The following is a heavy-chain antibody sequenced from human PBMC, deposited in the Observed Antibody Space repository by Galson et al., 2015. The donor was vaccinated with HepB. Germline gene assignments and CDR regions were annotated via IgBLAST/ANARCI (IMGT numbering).Heavy chain of an antibody. J-gene: IGHJ3*02. CDR2: IHTSDTT. V-gene: IGHV4-4*07. Sequence: SETLSLTCTVSGASITNYYWSWTRQPAGGGLEWIGRIHTSDTTNYNPSLKSRVTLSLDTSKNQLSLNLSSVTDADTAVYYCARDYAPIWGQGTMVTVSS. CDR1: GASITNYY. CDR3: ARDYAPI. D-gene: IGHD3-16*01.